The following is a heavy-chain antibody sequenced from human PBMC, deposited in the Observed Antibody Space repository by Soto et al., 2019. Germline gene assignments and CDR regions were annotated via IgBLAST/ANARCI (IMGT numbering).Heavy chain of an antibody. CDR2: IYHSGST. J-gene: IGHJ6*02. CDR3: ARGGIAVAGGDDYYYYGMDV. D-gene: IGHD6-19*01. CDR1: GGAISSSNW. V-gene: IGHV4-4*02. Sequence: PSETLSLTFAVSGGAISSSNWCSWFRQPPGKGLEWIGEIYHSGSTNYNPSLKSRVTISVGKSKNQFSLKLSSVTAADTAVYYCARGGIAVAGGDDYYYYGMDVWGQGTTVT.